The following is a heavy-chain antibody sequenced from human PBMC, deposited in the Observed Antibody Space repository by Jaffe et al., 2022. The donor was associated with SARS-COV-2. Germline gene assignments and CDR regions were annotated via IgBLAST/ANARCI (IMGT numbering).Heavy chain of an antibody. CDR1: GGSFSGYY. Sequence: QVQLQQWGAGLLKPSETLSLTCAVYGGSFSGYYWSWIRQPPGKGLEWIGEINHSGSTNYNPSLKSRVTISVDTSKNQFSLKLSSVTAADTALYYCARGNVVPAAIYWFDPWGQGTLVTVSS. CDR3: ARGNVVPAAIYWFDP. J-gene: IGHJ5*02. V-gene: IGHV4-34*01. D-gene: IGHD2-2*01. CDR2: INHSGST.